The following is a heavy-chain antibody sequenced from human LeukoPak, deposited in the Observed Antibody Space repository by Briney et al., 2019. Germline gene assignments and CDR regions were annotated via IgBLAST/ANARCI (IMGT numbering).Heavy chain of an antibody. CDR2: INHSGST. V-gene: IGHV4-34*01. D-gene: IGHD6-6*01. CDR1: GGSFSGYY. Sequence: PPETLSLTCAVYGGSFSGYYWSWIRQPPGKGLEWIGEINHSGSTNYNPSLKSRVTISVDTSKNQFSLKLSSVTAADTAVYYCARGLRQLVRSWHYWGQGTLVTVSS. J-gene: IGHJ4*02. CDR3: ARGLRQLVRSWHY.